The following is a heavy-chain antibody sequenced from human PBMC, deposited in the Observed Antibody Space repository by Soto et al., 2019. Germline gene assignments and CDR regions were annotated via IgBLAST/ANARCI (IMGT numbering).Heavy chain of an antibody. Sequence: EVQVVESGGDLVEPGGSLRLSCVTSGFMFSSAWMSWVRQAPGKGLEWVARIKSTKDGGARDYAAPVNGRFSISRDDSKSTVYLQMNSLRAEDTARYYCVEGWNDFWGQGTLVTVSS. D-gene: IGHD1-1*01. CDR1: GFMFSSAW. V-gene: IGHV3-15*01. CDR3: VEGWNDF. CDR2: IKSTKDGGAR. J-gene: IGHJ4*02.